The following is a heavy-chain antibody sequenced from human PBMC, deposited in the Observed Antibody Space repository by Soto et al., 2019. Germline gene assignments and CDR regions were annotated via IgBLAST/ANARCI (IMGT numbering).Heavy chain of an antibody. CDR1: GFTFSSYG. CDR3: AKDLGETYYDFWSGHSADY. D-gene: IGHD3-3*01. J-gene: IGHJ4*02. CDR2: ISYDGSNK. Sequence: QVQLVESGGGVVQPGRSLRLSCVASGFTFSSYGMHWVRQAPGKGLEWVAVISYDGSNKYYADSVKGRFTISRDNSKNTLYLQMNSLRAEDTAVYYCAKDLGETYYDFWSGHSADYWGQGTLVTVSS. V-gene: IGHV3-30*18.